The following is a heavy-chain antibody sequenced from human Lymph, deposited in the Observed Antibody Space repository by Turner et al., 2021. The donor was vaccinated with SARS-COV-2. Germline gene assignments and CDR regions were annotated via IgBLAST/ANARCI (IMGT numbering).Heavy chain of an antibody. D-gene: IGHD6-19*01. J-gene: IGHJ2*01. CDR1: GFTFSSYA. Sequence: QVQLVESGGGVVQPGRSLRLSCAASGFTFSSYAMHWVRQAPGKGLEWVAVISYDGSNKYYADSVKGRFTISRDNSKNTLYLQMNSLRAEDTAVYYCARVGIAVAGMDWYFDLWGRSTLVTVSS. CDR2: ISYDGSNK. V-gene: IGHV3-30-3*01. CDR3: ARVGIAVAGMDWYFDL.